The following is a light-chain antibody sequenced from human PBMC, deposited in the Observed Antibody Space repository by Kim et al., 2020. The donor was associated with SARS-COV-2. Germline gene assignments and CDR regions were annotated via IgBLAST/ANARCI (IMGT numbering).Light chain of an antibody. J-gene: IGLJ2*01. CDR1: SIDVGSYNL. CDR3: CSYAGSSTVV. CDR2: EVS. V-gene: IGLV2-23*02. Sequence: GQWITISGTGTSIDVGSYNLFSWYQQHPGKAPKLIIYEVSKRPSGVYNRFSGSKSGNTASLTISGLQAEDEADYYCCSYAGSSTVVFGGGTQLTVL.